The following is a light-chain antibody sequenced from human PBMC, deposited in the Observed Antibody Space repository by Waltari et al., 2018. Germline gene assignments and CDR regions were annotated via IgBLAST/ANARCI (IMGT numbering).Light chain of an antibody. CDR1: QGISSD. Sequence: PGERATLSCRASQGISSDLVWYQQKPGQAPRLLIFGASTRATGVPARFSGSGSGTEFTLTISSLQSEDFGVYYCQQSKIWPAFGQGTKVEIK. V-gene: IGKV3-15*01. CDR3: QQSKIWPA. CDR2: GAS. J-gene: IGKJ1*01.